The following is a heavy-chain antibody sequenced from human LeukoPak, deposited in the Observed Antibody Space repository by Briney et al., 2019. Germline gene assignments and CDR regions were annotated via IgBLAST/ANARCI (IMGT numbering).Heavy chain of an antibody. V-gene: IGHV4-39*07. CDR1: GGSLSSGGYY. Sequence: PSETLSLTCTVSGGSLSSGGYYWSWIRQPPGKGLEWIGSIYYSGSTYYNPSLKSRVTISVDTSKNQFSLKLSSVTAADTAVYYCAREYYDILTGYYRLKSPAEYFQHWGQGTLVTVSS. CDR3: AREYYDILTGYYRLKSPAEYFQH. J-gene: IGHJ1*01. D-gene: IGHD3-9*01. CDR2: IYYSGST.